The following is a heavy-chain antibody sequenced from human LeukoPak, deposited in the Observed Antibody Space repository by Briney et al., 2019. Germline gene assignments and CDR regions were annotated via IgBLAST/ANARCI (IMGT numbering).Heavy chain of an antibody. CDR2: INDDETST. CDR1: GFTFSTYN. Sequence: GGSLRLSCAASGFTFSTYNMNWVRQVPGKGLEWVSRINDDETSTTYAESVKGRFTISRDNAKNTLFLQMNSLRAEDTAVYYCATTGSGSYYDYWGQGTLVTVSS. CDR3: ATTGSGSYYDY. J-gene: IGHJ4*02. D-gene: IGHD1-26*01. V-gene: IGHV3-74*01.